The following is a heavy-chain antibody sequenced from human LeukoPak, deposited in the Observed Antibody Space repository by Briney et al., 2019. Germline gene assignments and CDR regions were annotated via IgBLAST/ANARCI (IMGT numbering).Heavy chain of an antibody. CDR3: ARASEGIGFFDY. Sequence: PSETLSLTCTVSGGSFSNWSWIRQPPGKGLEWIGYIYHNAKTNYNPSLKSRLTISLDTSKTQFSLNLNSMTAADTAIYYCARASEGIGFFDYWGQGILVTVSS. CDR2: IYHNAKT. CDR1: GGSFSN. V-gene: IGHV4-59*01. D-gene: IGHD2-2*03. J-gene: IGHJ4*02.